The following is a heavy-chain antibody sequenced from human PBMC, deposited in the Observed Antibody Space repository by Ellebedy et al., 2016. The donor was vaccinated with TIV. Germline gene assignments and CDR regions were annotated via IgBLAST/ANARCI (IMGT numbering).Heavy chain of an antibody. Sequence: SETLSLXXTVSGGAISSYYWSWIRQHPGKGLEWIGYIYYSGSTNYNPSLRSRVTISLDTSKNQFSLKLSSVTAADTAVYYCARSVGATDYWGQGTLVTVSS. V-gene: IGHV4-59*01. CDR3: ARSVGATDY. J-gene: IGHJ4*02. CDR2: IYYSGST. D-gene: IGHD1-26*01. CDR1: GGAISSYY.